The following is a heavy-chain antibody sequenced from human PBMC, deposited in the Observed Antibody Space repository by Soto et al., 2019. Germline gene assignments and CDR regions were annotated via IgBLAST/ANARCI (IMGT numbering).Heavy chain of an antibody. V-gene: IGHV4-4*07. CDR3: AKDDSGAADI. J-gene: IGHJ3*02. D-gene: IGHD3-16*01. CDR1: GGSISSYS. CDR2: VDTTGGT. Sequence: VQLQESGPGLVEPSETLSLTCTVSGGSISSYSWNWIRQPAGKGLEWIGRVDTTGGTNYIPSLKSRVTMSVDTSKNQFSLNLRFVTAADTAVYFCAKDDSGAADIWGQGTMVTVS.